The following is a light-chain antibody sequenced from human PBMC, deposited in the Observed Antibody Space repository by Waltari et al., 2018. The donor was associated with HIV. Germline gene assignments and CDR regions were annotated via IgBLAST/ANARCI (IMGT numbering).Light chain of an antibody. CDR1: RGDIGDYNY. J-gene: IGLJ3*02. Sequence: QSALTQPASVSGSLGQSITISCTGTRGDIGDYNYVSWYQQHTGEVPKVLIFSVSNRPSGVSIPFSGSKAGNTASLTLSGLQAEDEADYYCSSYTSNNAWVFGGGTKLTVL. CDR2: SVS. V-gene: IGLV2-14*03. CDR3: SSYTSNNAWV.